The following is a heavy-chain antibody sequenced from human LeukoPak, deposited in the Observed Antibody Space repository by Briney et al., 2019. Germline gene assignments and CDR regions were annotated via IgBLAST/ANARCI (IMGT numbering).Heavy chain of an antibody. Sequence: SETLSLTCAVYGGSFSGYYWSWIRQPPGKGLEWSGEINHSGSTNYNPSLKSRVTISVDTSKNQFSLKLSSVTAADTAVYYCASFGLAAGTGDYWGQGTLVTVSS. CDR2: INHSGST. CDR3: ASFGLAAGTGDY. D-gene: IGHD6-13*01. CDR1: GGSFSGYY. J-gene: IGHJ4*02. V-gene: IGHV4-34*01.